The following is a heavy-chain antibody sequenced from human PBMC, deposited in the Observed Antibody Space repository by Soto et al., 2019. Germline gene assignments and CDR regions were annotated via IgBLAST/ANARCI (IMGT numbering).Heavy chain of an antibody. CDR3: GRCSSTSCHLGADY. CDR1: GFTFSSYA. CDR2: ISYDGNNK. V-gene: IGHV3-30-3*01. J-gene: IGHJ4*02. D-gene: IGHD2-2*01. Sequence: QVQLVESGGGVVQPGRSLRLSCAASGFTFSSYAMHWVRQAPGKGLEWVAVISYDGNNKYYANSVKGRFTISRDNSKNTLYLQMSSLRAEDTAVYYCGRCSSTSCHLGADYWGQGTLVTVSS.